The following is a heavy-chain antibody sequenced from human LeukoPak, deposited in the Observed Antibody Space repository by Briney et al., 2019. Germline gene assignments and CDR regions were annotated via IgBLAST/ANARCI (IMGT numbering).Heavy chain of an antibody. J-gene: IGHJ5*02. CDR2: ISTSGSTI. CDR3: ARDMGNWFDP. D-gene: IGHD1-26*01. V-gene: IGHV3-11*04. CDR1: GGSISSSSYY. Sequence: LSLTCTVSGGSISSSSYYWGWIRQPPGKGLEWVSYISTSGSTIYYADSVKGRFTISRDNAKNSLYLQMNSLRAEDTAVYYCARDMGNWFDPWGQGTLVTVSS.